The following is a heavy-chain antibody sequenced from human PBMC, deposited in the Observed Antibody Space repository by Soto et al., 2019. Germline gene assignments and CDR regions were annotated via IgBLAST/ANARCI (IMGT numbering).Heavy chain of an antibody. D-gene: IGHD1-1*01. Sequence: SETLSLTCAVSGGSISSGGYSWSWIRQPPGKGLEWIGYIYHSGSTYYNPSLKSRVAISVDTSRNDFSLRLSSVTAADTAVYYCTTGGDASKPGYWGQGTLVTVSS. V-gene: IGHV4-30-2*05. J-gene: IGHJ4*02. CDR2: IYHSGST. CDR1: GGSISSGGYS. CDR3: TTGGDASKPGY.